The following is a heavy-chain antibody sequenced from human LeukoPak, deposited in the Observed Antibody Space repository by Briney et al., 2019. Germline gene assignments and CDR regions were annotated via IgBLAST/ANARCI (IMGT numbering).Heavy chain of an antibody. CDR3: ARGGYSGLDYYYYMAV. J-gene: IGHJ6*03. Sequence: ASVKVSCKASGYTFTTYGISWVRQAPGQGLEWMGWISAHTGNTNYAQKFQGRVTMTTDTSTSTAYMELRSLRSDDTAVYYCARGGYSGLDYYYYMAVWGKGTTVTVSS. CDR2: ISAHTGNT. CDR1: GYTFTTYG. D-gene: IGHD5-12*01. V-gene: IGHV1-18*01.